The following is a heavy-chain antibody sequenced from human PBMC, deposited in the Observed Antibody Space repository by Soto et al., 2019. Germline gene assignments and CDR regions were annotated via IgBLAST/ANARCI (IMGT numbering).Heavy chain of an antibody. D-gene: IGHD6-13*01. CDR3: ASVTVAAAPLRGASDI. CDR2: ISAYNGNT. J-gene: IGHJ3*02. Sequence: QVQLVQSGAEVKKPGASVKVSCKASGYTFTSYGISWVRQAPGQGLEWMGWISAYNGNTNCAQKLQGRVTMTTDTPTSTDYMELRGLRSDDTAVYYCASVTVAAAPLRGASDIWGQGTMVTVSS. V-gene: IGHV1-18*04. CDR1: GYTFTSYG.